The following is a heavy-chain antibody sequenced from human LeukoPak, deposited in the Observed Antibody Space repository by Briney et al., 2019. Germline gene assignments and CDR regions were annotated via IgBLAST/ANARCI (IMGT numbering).Heavy chain of an antibody. D-gene: IGHD3-22*01. Sequence: GGSLRLSSAPSRVTFSIYSMNCVRQAPGEGLECGSVIYSGGSTYYADSVKGRFTISRDNSKNTLYLQMHSLSAEDTAVSYCARDPTAYYYDSSGYLDPWGQGTLVTVSS. CDR3: ARDPTAYYYDSSGYLDP. CDR2: IYSGGST. CDR1: RVTFSIYS. V-gene: IGHV3-66*01. J-gene: IGHJ5*02.